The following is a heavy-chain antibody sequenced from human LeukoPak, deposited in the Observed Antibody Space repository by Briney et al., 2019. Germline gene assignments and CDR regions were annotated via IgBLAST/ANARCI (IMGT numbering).Heavy chain of an antibody. D-gene: IGHD6-19*01. CDR2: INPSGGST. CDR3: ARPRPSSSGWYGPYDAFDI. J-gene: IGHJ3*02. V-gene: IGHV1-46*01. Sequence: GASVKVSCKASGYTFTSYYMHWVRQAPGQGLEWMGIINPSGGSTGYAQKFQGRVTMTRDTSTSTVYMELSSLRSEDTAVYYCARPRPSSSGWYGPYDAFDIWGQGTMVTVSS. CDR1: GYTFTSYY.